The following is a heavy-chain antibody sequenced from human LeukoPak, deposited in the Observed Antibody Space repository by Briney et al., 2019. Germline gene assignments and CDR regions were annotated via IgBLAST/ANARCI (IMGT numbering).Heavy chain of an antibody. V-gene: IGHV3-30*03. D-gene: IGHD4-17*01. CDR2: ISYDGSNK. CDR3: ARGSKSYGDYIRSRIHHFDY. J-gene: IGHJ4*02. Sequence: GGSLRLSCAASGFTFNTYAIHWVRQAPGKGLDWVAVISYDGSNKYYADSVKGRFTISGDNSKNTLYLQMNSLRVEDTAVYYCARGSKSYGDYIRSRIHHFDYWGQGTLVTVSS. CDR1: GFTFNTYA.